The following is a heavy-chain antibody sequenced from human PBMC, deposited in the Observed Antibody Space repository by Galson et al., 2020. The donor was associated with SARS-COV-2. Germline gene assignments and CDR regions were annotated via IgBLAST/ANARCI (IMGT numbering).Heavy chain of an antibody. D-gene: IGHD1-7*01. CDR3: ARVNWNYMGFDY. J-gene: IGHJ4*02. Sequence: TAGSLRLSCAASGFTFSSYAMHWVRQAPGKGLEWVAVISYDGSNKYYADSVKGRFTISRDNSKNPLYLQMKSLRAEDTAVYYCARVNWNYMGFDYWGQGTLVSVSS. CDR1: GFTFSSYA. CDR2: ISYDGSNK. V-gene: IGHV3-30-3*01.